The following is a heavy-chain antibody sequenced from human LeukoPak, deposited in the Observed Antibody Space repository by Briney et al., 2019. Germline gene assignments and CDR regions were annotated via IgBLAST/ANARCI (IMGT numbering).Heavy chain of an antibody. V-gene: IGHV4-34*01. CDR3: ARPYGGKGVAI. J-gene: IGHJ3*02. D-gene: IGHD4-23*01. CDR2: INHSGST. CDR1: GGSFSGYY. Sequence: PSETLSLTCADYGGSFSGYYWSWIRQPPGKGLEWIGEINHSGSTNYNPSLKSRVTISVDTSKNQFSLKLSSVTAADTAVYYCARPYGGKGVAIWGQGTMVTVSS.